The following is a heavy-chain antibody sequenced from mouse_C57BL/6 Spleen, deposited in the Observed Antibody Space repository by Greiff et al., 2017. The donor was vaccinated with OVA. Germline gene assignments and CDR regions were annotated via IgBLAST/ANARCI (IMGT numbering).Heavy chain of an antibody. CDR3: VRGYYGSSFDY. CDR1: GYAFSSSW. J-gene: IGHJ2*01. D-gene: IGHD1-1*01. CDR2: IYPGDGDT. Sequence: VQLQQSGPELVKPGASVKISCKASGYAFSSSWMNWVKQRPGKGLEWIGRIYPGDGDTNYNGNFKGKATLTADKSSRTAYMQLSSLTSEDSAVYFCVRGYYGSSFDYWGQGTTLTVSS. V-gene: IGHV1-82*01.